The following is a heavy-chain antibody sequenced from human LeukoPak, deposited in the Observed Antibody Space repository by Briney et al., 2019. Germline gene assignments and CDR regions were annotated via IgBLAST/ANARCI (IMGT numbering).Heavy chain of an antibody. CDR3: ARQIASAGTAGFDF. J-gene: IGHJ4*02. V-gene: IGHV4-4*07. CDR1: GGSISSYY. Sequence: SETLSLTCTVSGGSISSYYWSWIRQPAGKGLEWIGRIYSTGSTNYNPSLKSRVTMSVDTSKNQFSLRLRSVAAADTAVYYCARQIASAGTAGFDFWGQGALVTVSS. CDR2: IYSTGST. D-gene: IGHD6-13*01.